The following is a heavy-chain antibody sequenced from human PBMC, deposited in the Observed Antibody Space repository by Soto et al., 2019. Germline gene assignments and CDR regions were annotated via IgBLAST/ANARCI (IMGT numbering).Heavy chain of an antibody. D-gene: IGHD6-19*01. CDR1: GYCISSGDC. V-gene: IGHV4-28*03. CDR2: GYFTGST. CDR3: SRERPAVASRVDAFDI. Sequence: SETLSLRCAVCGYCISSGDCWGWIRQPPRRRVEWMGYGYFTGSTKYNHSLTSRVIISVDMSKQKFSLRMTSRTSGDTSVYYSSRERPAVASRVDAFDIWGQGAMVTVSS. J-gene: IGHJ3*02.